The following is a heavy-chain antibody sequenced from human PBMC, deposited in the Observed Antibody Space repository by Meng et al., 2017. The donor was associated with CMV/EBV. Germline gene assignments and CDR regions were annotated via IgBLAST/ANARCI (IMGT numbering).Heavy chain of an antibody. V-gene: IGHV3-23*01. CDR3: AKSYSSSSSPH. J-gene: IGHJ4*02. CDR1: GFTFSSYA. Sequence: GRSLRLSCAASGFTFSSYAMSWVRQAPGKGLEWVSAISGSGGSTYYADSVKGRFTISRDNSKNTLYLQMNSLRAEDTAVYYCAKSYSSSSSPHWGQGTLVTVSS. D-gene: IGHD6-6*01. CDR2: ISGSGGST.